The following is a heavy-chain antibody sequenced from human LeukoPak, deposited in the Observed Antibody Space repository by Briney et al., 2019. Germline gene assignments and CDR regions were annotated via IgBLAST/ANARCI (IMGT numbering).Heavy chain of an antibody. J-gene: IGHJ4*02. Sequence: PSETLSLTCTVSGYFISSAYYWGWVRQPPVKGLEWIGSIHHSGSSYYKSSLKSRVTISLDTSQNQFSLILTSVTAADTAVYYCVRGNEWPMSIHFDYWGQGTLVTVSS. V-gene: IGHV4-38-2*02. CDR3: VRGNEWPMSIHFDY. D-gene: IGHD1-1*01. CDR1: GYFISSAYY. CDR2: IHHSGSS.